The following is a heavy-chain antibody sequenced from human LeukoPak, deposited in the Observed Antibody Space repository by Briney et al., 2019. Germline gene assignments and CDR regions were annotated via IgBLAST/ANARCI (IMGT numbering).Heavy chain of an antibody. CDR2: ISYDGSNK. J-gene: IGHJ4*02. CDR1: GFTFSSYA. V-gene: IGHV3-30-3*01. Sequence: PGRSLRLSCAASGFTFSSYAMHWVRQAPGKGLEWAAVISYDGSNKYYADSVKGRFTISRDNSKNTLYLQMNSLRAEDTAVYYCARESEDSSSWYSGSDFDHWGQGTLVTVSS. D-gene: IGHD6-13*01. CDR3: ARESEDSSSWYSGSDFDH.